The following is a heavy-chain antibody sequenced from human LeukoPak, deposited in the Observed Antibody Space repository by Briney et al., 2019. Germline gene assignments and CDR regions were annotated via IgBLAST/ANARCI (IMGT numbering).Heavy chain of an antibody. D-gene: IGHD1-26*01. Sequence: SVKVSCKASGGTFSSYAISWVRQAPGQGLEWMGGIIPIFGTANYAQKFQGRVTITADESTSTAYMELNSLRSEDTAVYYCARGGGSYYYYYYMDVWGKGTTVTVSS. CDR2: IIPIFGTA. CDR1: GGTFSSYA. CDR3: ARGGGSYYYYYYMDV. V-gene: IGHV1-69*13. J-gene: IGHJ6*03.